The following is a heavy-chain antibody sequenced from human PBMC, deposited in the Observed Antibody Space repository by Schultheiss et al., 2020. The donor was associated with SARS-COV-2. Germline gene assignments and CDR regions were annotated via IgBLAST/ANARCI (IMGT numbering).Heavy chain of an antibody. CDR3: ARHVDGYGGNSPYDF. CDR1: GYRFTNYW. V-gene: IGHV5-51*01. D-gene: IGHD4-23*01. Sequence: GESLKISCKGSGYRFTNYWIGWVRQMPGKGLEWMGIIYPGDSDTRYSPSFQGQVTISADKSISTAYLQWSSLKASDTAMYHCARHVDGYGGNSPYDFWGQGTLVTVSS. CDR2: IYPGDSDT. J-gene: IGHJ4*02.